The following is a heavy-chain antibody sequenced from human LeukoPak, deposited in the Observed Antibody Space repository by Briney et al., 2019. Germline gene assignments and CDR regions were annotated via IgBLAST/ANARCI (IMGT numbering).Heavy chain of an antibody. J-gene: IGHJ5*02. D-gene: IGHD2-21*02. CDR3: ARGIVVVTAITTLNWFDP. CDR2: IYYSGST. V-gene: IGHV4-30-4*07. Sequence: TPSETLSLTCAVSGGSISSGGYSWSWIRQPPGKGLEWIGYIYYSGSTYYNPSLKSRVTISVDTSKSQFSLKLSSVTAADTAVYYCARGIVVVTAITTLNWFDPWGQGTLVTVSS. CDR1: GGSISSGGYS.